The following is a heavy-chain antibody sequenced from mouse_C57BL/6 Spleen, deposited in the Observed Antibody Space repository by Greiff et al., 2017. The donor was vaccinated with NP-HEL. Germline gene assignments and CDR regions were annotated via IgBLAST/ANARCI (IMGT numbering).Heavy chain of an antibody. CDR3: ARGAGSSFDY. CDR2: IDPSDSYT. J-gene: IGHJ2*01. CDR1: GYTFTSYW. Sequence: QVQLQQPGAELVMPGASVKLSCKASGYTFTSYWMHWVKQRPGQGLEWIGEIDPSDSYTNYNQKFKGKSTLTVDKSSSTAYMQLSSLTSEDSAVYYCARGAGSSFDYWGQGTTLTVSS. V-gene: IGHV1-69*01. D-gene: IGHD1-1*01.